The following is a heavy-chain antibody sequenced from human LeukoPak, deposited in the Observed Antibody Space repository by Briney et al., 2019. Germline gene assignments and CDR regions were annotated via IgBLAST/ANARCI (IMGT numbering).Heavy chain of an antibody. J-gene: IGHJ4*02. CDR3: ARRTGYYDGFDY. V-gene: IGHV4-34*01. Sequence: TSETLSLTCAVYGGSFSGYYWSWIRQPPGKGLEWIGEINHSGSTNYNPSLKSRVTISVDTSKNQFSLKLSSVTAADTAVYYCARRTGYYDGFDYWGQGTLVTVSS. CDR1: GGSFSGYY. CDR2: INHSGST. D-gene: IGHD3/OR15-3a*01.